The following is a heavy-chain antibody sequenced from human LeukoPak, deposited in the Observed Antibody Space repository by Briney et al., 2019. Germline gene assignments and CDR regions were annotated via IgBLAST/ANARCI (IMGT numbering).Heavy chain of an antibody. CDR3: ARDGAARSSGSFGD. CDR2: ISADGATT. CDR1: GFNFGSDS. V-gene: IGHV3-23*01. Sequence: PGGSLRLSCAASGFNFGSDSMSWVRQAPGKGLWWVSGISADGATTFYADSAKGRFTISRDNAKNSLYLQLHSLRAEDTAVYYCARDGAARSSGSFGDWGQGTLVIVSS. D-gene: IGHD3-10*01. J-gene: IGHJ4*02.